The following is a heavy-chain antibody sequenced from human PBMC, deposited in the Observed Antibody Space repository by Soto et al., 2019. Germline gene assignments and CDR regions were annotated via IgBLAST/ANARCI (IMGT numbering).Heavy chain of an antibody. J-gene: IGHJ4*02. CDR3: ARSAPDYYDSSGYYANGLYYFDY. CDR1: GYTFTGYY. D-gene: IGHD3-22*01. Sequence: ASVKVSCKASGYTFTGYYMHWVRQAPGQGLEWMGWINPNSGGTNYAQKFQGWVTMTRDTSISTAYMELSRLRSDDTAVYYCARSAPDYYDSSGYYANGLYYFDYWGQGTLVTVSS. V-gene: IGHV1-2*04. CDR2: INPNSGGT.